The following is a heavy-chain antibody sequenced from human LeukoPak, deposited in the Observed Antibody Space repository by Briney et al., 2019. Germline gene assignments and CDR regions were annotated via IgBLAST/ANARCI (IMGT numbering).Heavy chain of an antibody. CDR1: GGSISSYY. Sequence: SETPSLTCTVSGGSISSYYWSWIRQPPGKGLEWIGYIYYSGSTNYNPSLKSRISISVDTSKNQFSLKLSSVIAADTALYYCASKRVADDAFDIWGRGTMVTVSS. CDR2: IYYSGST. J-gene: IGHJ3*02. V-gene: IGHV4-59*12. CDR3: ASKRVADDAFDI.